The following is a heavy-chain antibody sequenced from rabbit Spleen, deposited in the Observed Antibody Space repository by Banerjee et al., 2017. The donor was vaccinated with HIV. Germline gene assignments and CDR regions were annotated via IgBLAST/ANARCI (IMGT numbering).Heavy chain of an antibody. CDR2: IDTGSSGFT. CDR1: GVSFSSSSY. D-gene: IGHD3-1*01. V-gene: IGHV1S40*01. Sequence: QSLEESGGDLVKPGASLTLTCTASGVSFSSSSYMCWVRQAPGKGLEWIACIDTGSSGFTYFATWAKGRFTCSKTSSTTVTLQMTRLTAADTATYFCARDLASVVGWNFNLWGQGTLVTVS. CDR3: ARDLASVVGWNFNL. J-gene: IGHJ4*01.